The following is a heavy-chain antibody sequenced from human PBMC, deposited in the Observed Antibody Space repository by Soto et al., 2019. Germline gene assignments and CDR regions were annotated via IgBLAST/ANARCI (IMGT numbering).Heavy chain of an antibody. J-gene: IGHJ4*01. CDR1: GSSISDHY. V-gene: IGHV4-59*11. CDR2: GLRHEFV. Sequence: PSETLSLTCTVSGSSISDHYLSWTRQPPGKGLEWIGYGLRHEFVGTNPSLTSRVTISVDTSKKQFSLRLNSVTAADTAVYYCVAGPDHAKSAYWGQGTLVTVSS. CDR3: VAGPDHAKSAY.